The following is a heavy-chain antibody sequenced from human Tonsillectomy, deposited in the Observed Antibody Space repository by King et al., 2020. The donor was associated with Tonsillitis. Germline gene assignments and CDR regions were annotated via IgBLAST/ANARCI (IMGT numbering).Heavy chain of an antibody. CDR2: ISHTGTT. CDR3: ARSHGLF. V-gene: IGHV4-59*03. CDR1: GDSINNYY. J-gene: IGHJ4*02. D-gene: IGHD2-8*01. Sequence: QLQESGPGLLEPSETLSLTCSVSGDSINNYYWGWFRQPPGRGLEWIGYISHTGTTKYNPSLKSPVTISVDTSKNQFSLSMYSVTAAATAVYYCARSHGLFWGQGTLVTVSS.